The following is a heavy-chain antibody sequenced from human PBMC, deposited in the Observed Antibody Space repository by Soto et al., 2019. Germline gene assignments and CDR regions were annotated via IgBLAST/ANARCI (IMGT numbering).Heavy chain of an antibody. D-gene: IGHD2-2*01. CDR2: ISYDGSNK. Sequence: QVQLVESGGGVVQPGRSLRLSCAASGFTFSSYGMHWVRQAPGKGLEWVAVISYDGSNKYYADSVKGRFTISRDNSKNTLYLQVNSLRAEDTAVYYCAKAGPEGYCSSTSCRSSWFDPWGQGTLVTVSS. J-gene: IGHJ5*02. CDR3: AKAGPEGYCSSTSCRSSWFDP. V-gene: IGHV3-30*18. CDR1: GFTFSSYG.